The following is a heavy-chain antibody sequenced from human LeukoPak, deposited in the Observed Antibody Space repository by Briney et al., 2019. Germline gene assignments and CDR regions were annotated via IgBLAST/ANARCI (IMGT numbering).Heavy chain of an antibody. CDR2: IYTSGSN. Sequence: SETLSLTCTVSGDSISSYYWSWLRQPAGKGLEWIGRIYTSGSNNYNPSLKSRVTMSVDTSKNQFSLKLSSVTAADTAVYYCARGKKNPVAGYYYYYYGMDVWGQGTTVTVSS. J-gene: IGHJ6*02. CDR3: ARGKKNPVAGYYYYYYGMDV. V-gene: IGHV4-4*07. CDR1: GDSISSYY. D-gene: IGHD6-19*01.